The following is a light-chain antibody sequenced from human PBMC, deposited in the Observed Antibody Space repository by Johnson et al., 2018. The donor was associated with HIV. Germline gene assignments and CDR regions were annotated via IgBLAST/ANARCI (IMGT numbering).Light chain of an antibody. CDR2: ETN. CDR3: GTWASSLSAAYV. V-gene: IGLV1-51*02. J-gene: IGLJ1*01. CDR1: SSNVGNNY. Sequence: QSALTQPPSVSAAPGQKVTISCSGSSSNVGNNYVSWYQQLPGAAPKLLIYETNKRPSGIPDRFSGSKSGTSATLGITGLQTGDEADYYCGTWASSLSAAYVCGTGTKVAVL.